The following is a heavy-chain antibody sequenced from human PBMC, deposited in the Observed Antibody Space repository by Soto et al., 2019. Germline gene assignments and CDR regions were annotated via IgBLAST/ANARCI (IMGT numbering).Heavy chain of an antibody. CDR2: ISAYNGNT. J-gene: IGHJ6*02. V-gene: IGHV1-18*01. CDR3: ARGRTRSPYFYIMDV. D-gene: IGHD6-13*01. Sequence: ASVKVSCKASGYIFTSYGISWVRQAPGQGLEWVGWISAYNGNTNYAQRLQGRVTMTTDTSTTTAYIEVRSLRSDDTAVYYCARGRTRSPYFYIMDVWGQGTTVTVSS. CDR1: GYIFTSYG.